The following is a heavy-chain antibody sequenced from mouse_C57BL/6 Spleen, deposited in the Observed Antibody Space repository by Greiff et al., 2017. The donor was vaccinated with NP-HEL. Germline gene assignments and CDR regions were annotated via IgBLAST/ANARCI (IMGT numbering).Heavy chain of an antibody. J-gene: IGHJ1*03. Sequence: QVQLQQPGAELVKPGASVKMSCKASGYTFTSYWITWVKQRPGQGLEWIGDIYPGSGSTNYNEKFKSKATLTVDTSSSTAYMQLSSLTSEDSAVYYCARSLITTVVDWYCDVWGTGTTVTVSS. CDR3: ARSLITTVVDWYCDV. D-gene: IGHD1-1*01. CDR2: IYPGSGST. V-gene: IGHV1-55*01. CDR1: GYTFTSYW.